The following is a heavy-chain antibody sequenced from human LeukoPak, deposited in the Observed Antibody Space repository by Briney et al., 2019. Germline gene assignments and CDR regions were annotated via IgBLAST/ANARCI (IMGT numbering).Heavy chain of an antibody. CDR2: INHSGST. V-gene: IGHV4-34*01. CDR3: ASLFGVVNYYYMDV. J-gene: IGHJ6*03. D-gene: IGHD3-3*01. CDR1: GGSFSGYY. Sequence: SETLSLTCAVYGGSFSGYYWSWIRQPPGKGLEWIGEINHSGSTNYNPSLKSRVTISVDTSKNQFSLKLSSVTAADTAVYYCASLFGVVNYYYMDVWGKGTTVTVSS.